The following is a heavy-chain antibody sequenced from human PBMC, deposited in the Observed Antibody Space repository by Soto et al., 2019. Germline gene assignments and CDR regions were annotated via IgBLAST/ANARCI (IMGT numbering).Heavy chain of an antibody. V-gene: IGHV3-33*01. CDR1: GFTFSSYG. CDR2: IWYDGSNK. D-gene: IGHD1-26*01. Sequence: QVQLVESGGGVVQPGRSLRLSCAASGFTFSSYGMHWVRQAPGKGLEWVAVIWYDGSNKYYADSVKGRFTISRDNSKNSLYLEMNSLRAADTAVYYCAREEGGRYDSYYGMDVWGQGTTVTVSS. J-gene: IGHJ6*02. CDR3: AREEGGRYDSYYGMDV.